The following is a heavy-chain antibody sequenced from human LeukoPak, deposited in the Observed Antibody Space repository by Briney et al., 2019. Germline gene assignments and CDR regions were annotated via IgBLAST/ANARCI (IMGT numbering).Heavy chain of an antibody. V-gene: IGHV3-53*01. CDR1: GFTVSSNY. D-gene: IGHD3-9*01. J-gene: IGHJ6*02. Sequence: GGSLRLSCAASGFTVSSNYMSWVRQAPGKGLEWVSVIYSGGSTYYADSVKGRFTISRDNSKNTLYLQMNSLRAEDTAVYYCAREGITHYDILTGYRGADYYGMDVWGQGTTVIVSS. CDR2: IYSGGST. CDR3: AREGITHYDILTGYRGADYYGMDV.